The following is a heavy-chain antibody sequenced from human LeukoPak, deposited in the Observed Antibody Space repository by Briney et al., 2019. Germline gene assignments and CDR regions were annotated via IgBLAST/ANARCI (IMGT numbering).Heavy chain of an antibody. CDR2: ISSSGSTI. J-gene: IGHJ4*02. D-gene: IGHD5/OR15-5a*01. CDR1: GFTFSSYE. V-gene: IGHV3-48*03. Sequence: PGGSLRLSCAASGFTFSSYEMNWVRQAPGKGLEWVSYISSSGSTIYYADSVKGRFTISRDNAKNSLYLQMNSLRAEDAAVYYCAGLYRVPDYWGQGTLVTVSS. CDR3: AGLYRVPDY.